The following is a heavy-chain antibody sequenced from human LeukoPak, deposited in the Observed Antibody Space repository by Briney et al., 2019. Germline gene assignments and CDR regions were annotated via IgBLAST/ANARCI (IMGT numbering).Heavy chain of an antibody. V-gene: IGHV5-51*01. CDR3: ARQIPGVSHYYYYMDV. CDR2: IHPGDSDT. D-gene: IGHD3-10*01. J-gene: IGHJ6*03. CDR1: GYSFTSYW. Sequence: GESLKISCKGSGYSFTSYWIGWVGQMPGKGLEWMGIIHPGDSDTRYSPSFQGRVTISADKSISTAYLQWSSLKASDTAMYYCARQIPGVSHYYYYMDVWGKGTTVTVSS.